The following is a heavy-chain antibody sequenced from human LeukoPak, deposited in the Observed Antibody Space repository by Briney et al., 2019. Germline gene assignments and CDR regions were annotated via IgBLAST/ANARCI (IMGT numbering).Heavy chain of an antibody. V-gene: IGHV3-30-3*01. Sequence: GRSLRLSCAASGFTFSSYAMHWVRQAPGKGLEWVAVISYDGSNKYYADSVKGRFTISRDNSKNTLYLQMNSLRAEDTAVYYCARVDRVPYYYYGMDVWGQGTTVTVSS. J-gene: IGHJ6*02. D-gene: IGHD2-2*01. CDR1: GFTFSSYA. CDR3: ARVDRVPYYYYGMDV. CDR2: ISYDGSNK.